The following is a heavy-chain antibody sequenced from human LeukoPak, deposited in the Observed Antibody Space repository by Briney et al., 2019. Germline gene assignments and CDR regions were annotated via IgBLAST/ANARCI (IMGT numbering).Heavy chain of an antibody. V-gene: IGHV3-74*01. CDR1: GFTFSSYW. D-gene: IGHD2-2*01. Sequence: GGSLGLSCATSGFTFSSYWMHWVRQVPGKGLVWVSRVNGDGTSTSYADSVQGRFTISRDNAKNTLYLYMNSLRGDDTAIYFCVRSCSSGSCYGYKDYWGQGTLVTVSS. CDR2: VNGDGTST. CDR3: VRSCSSGSCYGYKDY. J-gene: IGHJ4*02.